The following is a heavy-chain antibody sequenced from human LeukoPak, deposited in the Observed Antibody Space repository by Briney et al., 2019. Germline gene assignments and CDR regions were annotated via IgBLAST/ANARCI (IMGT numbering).Heavy chain of an antibody. Sequence: GGSLQISCKGSGYSFTSYWLGWVRQMPGKGLEWMGIIYPGDSDTRYSPSFQGQVTISADKSISTASLQWSSLKASDTAMYYCARRYSSSPVYYFDYWGQGTLVTVSS. CDR1: GYSFTSYW. D-gene: IGHD6-6*01. CDR2: IYPGDSDT. V-gene: IGHV5-51*01. CDR3: ARRYSSSPVYYFDY. J-gene: IGHJ4*02.